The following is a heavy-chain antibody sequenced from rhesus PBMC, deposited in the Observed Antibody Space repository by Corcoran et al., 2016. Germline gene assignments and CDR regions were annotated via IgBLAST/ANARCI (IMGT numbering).Heavy chain of an antibody. Sequence: QVQLQESGPGLVKPSETLSLTCAVSGYSISRGYGWSWIRQPPGKGLEWIWYIGGSSGSTNYNPSLKSRVTSSKDTSKSQFSLKLSSVTAADTAVYYCARSWGYHFDYWGQGVLVTVSS. D-gene: IGHD5-42*01. CDR2: IGGSSGST. CDR3: ARSWGYHFDY. V-gene: IGHV4-127*01. J-gene: IGHJ4*01. CDR1: GYSISRGYG.